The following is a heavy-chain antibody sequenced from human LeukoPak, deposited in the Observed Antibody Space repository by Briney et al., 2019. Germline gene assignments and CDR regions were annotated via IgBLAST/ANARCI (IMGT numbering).Heavy chain of an antibody. CDR3: AKRENYYDSSGYHYVGAFDI. CDR1: RITFSNAW. CDR2: ISGGGGST. J-gene: IGHJ3*02. Sequence: PGGSLRLSCAASRITFSNAWMNWVRQAPGKGLEWMSAISGGGGSTYYADSVRGRFTISRDNSKNTVYLQMNSLRAEDTAVYYCAKRENYYDSSGYHYVGAFDIWGQGTMVTVSS. D-gene: IGHD3-22*01. V-gene: IGHV3-23*01.